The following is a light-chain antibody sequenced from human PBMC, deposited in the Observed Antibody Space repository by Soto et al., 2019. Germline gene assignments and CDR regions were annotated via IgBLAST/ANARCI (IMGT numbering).Light chain of an antibody. CDR3: QQYKSWPYT. Sequence: EIVRTQSPVTLSVSPGDRVTLSCRASQSISDKSAWYQHKPGQAPRLLMFGASTRATGIPARFSGSVSGTDLTLTITGLQSEDFSVYYCQQYKSWPYTFGQGTKLESK. J-gene: IGKJ2*01. CDR1: QSISDK. V-gene: IGKV3-15*01. CDR2: GAS.